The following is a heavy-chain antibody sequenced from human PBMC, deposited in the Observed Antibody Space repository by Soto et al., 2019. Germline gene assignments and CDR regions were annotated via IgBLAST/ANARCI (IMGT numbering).Heavy chain of an antibody. CDR2: INPNSGGT. V-gene: IGHV1-2*02. CDR3: ARGGVVAAKNDACDI. J-gene: IGHJ3*02. CDR1: GYTFTGYY. D-gene: IGHD2-15*01. Sequence: ASVKVSCKASGYTFTGYYMHWVRQAPGQGLEWMGWINPNSGGTNYAQKFQGRVTMTRDTSISTAYMELSRLRSDDTAVYYCARGGVVAAKNDACDIWGQGTMVTVSS.